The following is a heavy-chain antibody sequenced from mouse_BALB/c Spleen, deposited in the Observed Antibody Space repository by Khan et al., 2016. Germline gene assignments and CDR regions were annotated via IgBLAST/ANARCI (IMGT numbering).Heavy chain of an antibody. CDR1: GYSITSDYA. V-gene: IGHV3-2*02. Sequence: EVQLQESGPGLVKPSQFLSLTCTVTGYSITSDYAWNWIRQFPGNRLEWMGYISYSGSTSYNPSLKSRISITRDTSKNQFFLQLNSVTSEETAPYYCARSDYGDKDAMDYWGQGTSFTVSS. CDR3: ARSDYGDKDAMDY. CDR2: ISYSGST. D-gene: IGHD1-1*01. J-gene: IGHJ4*01.